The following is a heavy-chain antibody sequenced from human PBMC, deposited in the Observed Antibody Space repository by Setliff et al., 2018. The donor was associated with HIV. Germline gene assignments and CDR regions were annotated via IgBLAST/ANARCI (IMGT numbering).Heavy chain of an antibody. J-gene: IGHJ5*02. D-gene: IGHD2-8*01. CDR2: ISDSGTT. Sequence: SETLSLTCTVSGGSISPYYWSWIRQPPGKGLEWIAWISDSGTTNYNPSLKSRVTLSVDTSKNQFSLSLTSVTGADTAVYYCARGGASSMYLDPWGQGTLVTVSS. CDR1: GGSISPYY. CDR3: ARGGASSMYLDP. V-gene: IGHV4-59*01.